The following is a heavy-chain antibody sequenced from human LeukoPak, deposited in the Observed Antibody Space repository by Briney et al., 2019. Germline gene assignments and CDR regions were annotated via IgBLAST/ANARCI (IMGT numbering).Heavy chain of an antibody. Sequence: GGSLRLSCAASGFTFSSYSMSWVRQAPGKGLEWVAFIRYDGSNKYYADSVKGRFTISRDNSKNTLYLQMNSLRAEDTAVYYCAKDACGRDCYNFDYWGQGTLVTVSS. V-gene: IGHV3-30*02. CDR3: AKDACGRDCYNFDY. J-gene: IGHJ4*02. D-gene: IGHD2-21*01. CDR1: GFTFSSYS. CDR2: IRYDGSNK.